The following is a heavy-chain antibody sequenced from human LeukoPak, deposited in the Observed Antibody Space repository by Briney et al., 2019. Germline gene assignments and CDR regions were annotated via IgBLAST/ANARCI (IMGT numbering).Heavy chain of an antibody. J-gene: IGHJ3*02. CDR2: IYYSGST. Sequence: SETLSLTCTVSGGSISSYYWSWIRQPPGKGLEWIGYIYYSGSTNYNPSLKSRVTISVDTSKNQFSLKLSSVTAADTAVYYCARDLGIARLAFDIRGQGTMVTVSS. CDR3: ARDLGIARLAFDI. V-gene: IGHV4-59*01. CDR1: GGSISSYY. D-gene: IGHD1-26*01.